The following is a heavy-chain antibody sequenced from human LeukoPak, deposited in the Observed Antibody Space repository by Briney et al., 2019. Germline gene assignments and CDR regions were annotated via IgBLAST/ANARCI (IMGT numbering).Heavy chain of an antibody. CDR1: GGSISNGGYS. CDR2: IYHSGST. J-gene: IGHJ4*02. CDR3: ARGELGILSY. Sequence: SQTLSLTCAVSGGSISNGGYSWSWIRQPPGKGLEWIGYIYHSGSTYYNPSLKSRVTISVDRPKNQFSLKLSSVTAADTAVYYCARGELGILSYWGQGTLVTVSS. D-gene: IGHD3-9*01. V-gene: IGHV4-30-2*01.